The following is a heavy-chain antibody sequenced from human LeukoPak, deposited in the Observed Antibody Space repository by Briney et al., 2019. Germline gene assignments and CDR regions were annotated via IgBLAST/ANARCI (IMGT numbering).Heavy chain of an antibody. CDR2: ISGGGANT. J-gene: IGHJ4*02. D-gene: IGHD1-26*01. CDR3: AKSSPYSATYFDY. CDR1: EFXFNSYA. V-gene: IGHV3-23*01. Sequence: GGSLRLSCAASEFXFNSYAISWVRQAPGKGLEWVSAISGGGANTYYADSVKGRFTISRDNFKNTLYLQMNSLRAEDTAVYYCAKSSPYSATYFDYWGQGTLVTVSS.